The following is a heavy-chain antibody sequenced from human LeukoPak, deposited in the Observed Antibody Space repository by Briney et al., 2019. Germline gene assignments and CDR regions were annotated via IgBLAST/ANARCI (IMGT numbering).Heavy chain of an antibody. V-gene: IGHV1-18*01. CDR3: ARPSATPSYAFDI. CDR1: GYTFTSYG. Sequence: ASVKVSCKASGYTFTSYGISWVRQAPGQGLEWMGWISAYKGNTNYAQKLQGRVTMTTDTSTSTAYMELRRLGSDDAAVYYCARPSATPSYAFDIWGQGTMVTVSS. J-gene: IGHJ3*02. CDR2: ISAYKGNT. D-gene: IGHD2-15*01.